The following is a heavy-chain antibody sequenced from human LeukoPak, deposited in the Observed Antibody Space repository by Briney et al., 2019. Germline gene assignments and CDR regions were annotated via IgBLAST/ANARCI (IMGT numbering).Heavy chain of an antibody. D-gene: IGHD5-12*01. V-gene: IGHV3-64D*09. CDR3: VKGRGYSGYDLGSYSDY. J-gene: IGHJ4*02. CDR2: ISSNGGST. Sequence: AGGSLRLSCSAARFTFSSYAMHGVRQAPGKGLEYVSAISSNGGSTYYADSVKGRFTISRDNSKNTLYLQMSSLRAEDTAVYYCVKGRGYSGYDLGSYSDYWGQGTLVTVSS. CDR1: RFTFSSYA.